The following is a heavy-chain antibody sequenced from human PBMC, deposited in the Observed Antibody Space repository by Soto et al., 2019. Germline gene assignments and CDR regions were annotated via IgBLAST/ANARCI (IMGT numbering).Heavy chain of an antibody. J-gene: IGHJ6*02. D-gene: IGHD2-21*01. CDR3: SAGISCTRYLCPFYNYGLDV. CDR1: GDNFGDNFTTYW. CDR2: IAPGDSHT. V-gene: IGHV5-10-1*01. Sequence: GESLKISCQASGDNFGDNFTTYWVTWVRQVPGKGLEWMGRIAPGDSHTNYSPSFEGHVTISADKSIRTAYMRWNSLRTSDTAIYYCSAGISCTRYLCPFYNYGLDVWGQGTTVTVSS.